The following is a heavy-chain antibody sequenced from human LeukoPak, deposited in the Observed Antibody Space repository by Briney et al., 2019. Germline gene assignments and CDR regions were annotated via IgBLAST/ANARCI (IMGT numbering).Heavy chain of an antibody. J-gene: IGHJ4*02. Sequence: GGSLRLSCAASGLTASSNSMSWVRQAPGKGLEWVSFIYSGGSTYYADSVKGRFTISRDNSKNTLYLQMNSLRADDTAVYYCARRAGAYSHPYDYWGQGTLVTVSS. CDR2: IYSGGST. V-gene: IGHV3-53*01. CDR3: ARRAGAYSHPYDY. D-gene: IGHD4/OR15-4a*01. CDR1: GLTASSNS.